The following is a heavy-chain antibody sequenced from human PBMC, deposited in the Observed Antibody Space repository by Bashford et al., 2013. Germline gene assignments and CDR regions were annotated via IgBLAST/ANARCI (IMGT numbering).Heavy chain of an antibody. CDR1: GFTFYNAW. J-gene: IGHJ4*02. D-gene: IGHD4-17*01. Sequence: GGSLRLSCAASGFTFYNAWMSWVRQAPGKGLEWLGRIKSNTDGGTADYAAPVKGRFTISRDNSKNTLYLEMNSLKTEDTAVYYCTTDRYADFYFDSWGQGTLVTVSS. CDR3: TTDRYADFYFDS. V-gene: IGHV3-15*01. CDR2: IKSNTDGGTA.